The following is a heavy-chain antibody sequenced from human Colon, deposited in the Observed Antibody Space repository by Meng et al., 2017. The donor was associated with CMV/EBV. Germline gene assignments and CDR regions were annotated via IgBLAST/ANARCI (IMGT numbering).Heavy chain of an antibody. V-gene: IGHV1-2*02. CDR2: IDPHNTGT. J-gene: IGHJ4*02. Sequence: ASVKVSCKTSGYTFSDYYLNWVRQAPGQGLEWMGWIDPHNTGTNYAQKFQGRVTMTRDTSTSTVFMGLIRLTSDDTAVYFCARTKSTTSRSSLNYWGQGTLVTVSS. D-gene: IGHD2-2*01. CDR3: ARTKSTTSRSSLNY. CDR1: GYTFSDYY.